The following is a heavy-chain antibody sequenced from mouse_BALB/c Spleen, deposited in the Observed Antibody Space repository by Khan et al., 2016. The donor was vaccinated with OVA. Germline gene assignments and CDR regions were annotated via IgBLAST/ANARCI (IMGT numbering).Heavy chain of an antibody. D-gene: IGHD1-3*01. CDR2: IYPGTGST. CDR1: GYIFTSYW. Sequence: QVQLKQSGAELVRPGASVKLSCKTSGYIFTSYWIHWVKQRSGQGLEWIARIYPGTGSTHYNEKFKGKATLTADKSSSTAYMQLSSLKSEDSAVDCGARHGNNDEAWFAYWGQGTLVTVSA. J-gene: IGHJ3*01. CDR3: ARHGNNDEAWFAY. V-gene: IGHV1-76*01.